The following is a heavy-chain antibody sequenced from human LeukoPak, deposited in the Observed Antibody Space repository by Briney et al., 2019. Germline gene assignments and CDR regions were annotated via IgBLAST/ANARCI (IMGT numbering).Heavy chain of an antibody. V-gene: IGHV4-61*02. CDR3: AREKAVAGIDY. D-gene: IGHD6-19*01. CDR1: GGSISSGSYY. Sequence: SETLSLTCTVSGGSISSGSYYWSWIRQPAGKGLEWIGRIYTSGSTNYNPSLKSRVTISVDTSMNQFSLKLSSVTAADTAVYYCAREKAVAGIDYWAREPWSPSPQ. CDR2: IYTSGST. J-gene: IGHJ4*02.